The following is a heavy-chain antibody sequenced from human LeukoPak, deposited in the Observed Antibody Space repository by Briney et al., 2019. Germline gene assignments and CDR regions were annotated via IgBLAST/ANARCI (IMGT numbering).Heavy chain of an antibody. CDR2: MRSKANSYAT. CDR3: TRLPGRGYYDVDFDY. Sequence: GGSLRLSCAASGFTFSGSAMHWVRQASGKGLEWVGRMRSKANSYATAYAASVKGRFTISRDDSKKMAYLQMNSQKADDTAVYYSTRLPGRGYYDVDFDYWGQGTLVTVSS. J-gene: IGHJ4*02. CDR1: GFTFSGSA. D-gene: IGHD3-3*01. V-gene: IGHV3-73*01.